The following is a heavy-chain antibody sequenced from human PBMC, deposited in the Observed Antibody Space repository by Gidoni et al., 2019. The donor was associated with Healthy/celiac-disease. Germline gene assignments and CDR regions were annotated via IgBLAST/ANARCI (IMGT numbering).Heavy chain of an antibody. CDR1: GYPFTSYY. CDR2: INPSGGST. V-gene: IGHV1-46*01. J-gene: IGHJ4*02. CDR3: ARDQSRSPNRPYCDY. Sequence: QVQLVQSGAEVKKPGASVKVSCKASGYPFTSYYMHWVRQAPGQGLEGMGIINPSGGSTSYAQKFQGRVTMTRDTSTSTVYMELSSLRSEDTAVYYCARDQSRSPNRPYCDYWGQGTLVTGSS.